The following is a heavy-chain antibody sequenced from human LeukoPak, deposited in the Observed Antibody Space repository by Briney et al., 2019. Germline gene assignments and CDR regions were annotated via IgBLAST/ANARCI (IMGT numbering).Heavy chain of an antibody. CDR3: TTESTGAFDY. Sequence: NPGGSLRLSCAASGFTVSSNYMSWVRQAPRKGLEWVGRIKSKIDGGTTDYTAPVKGRFTISGDDSKNTVYLQMNSLHTEDTAVYYCTTESTGAFDYWGQGTLVTVSS. CDR2: IKSKIDGGTT. CDR1: GFTVSSNY. D-gene: IGHD7-27*01. V-gene: IGHV3-15*01. J-gene: IGHJ4*02.